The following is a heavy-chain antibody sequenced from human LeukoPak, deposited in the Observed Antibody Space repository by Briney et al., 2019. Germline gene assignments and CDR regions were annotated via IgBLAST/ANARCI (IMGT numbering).Heavy chain of an antibody. J-gene: IGHJ3*02. CDR3: ARVKEASAFDI. Sequence: GGSLRLSCAASGFTFSSYAMSWVRQAPGKGLEWVSAISGSGGSTYYADSVKGRFTISRDNAKNSLYLQMNSLRAEDTAVYCCARVKEASAFDIWGQGTMVTVSS. CDR1: GFTFSSYA. CDR2: ISGSGGST. V-gene: IGHV3-23*01. D-gene: IGHD5-12*01.